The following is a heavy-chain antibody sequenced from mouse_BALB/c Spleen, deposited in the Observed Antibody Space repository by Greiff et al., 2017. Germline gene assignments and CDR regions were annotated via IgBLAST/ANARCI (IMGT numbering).Heavy chain of an antibody. J-gene: IGHJ3*01. Sequence: EVMLVESGGGLVQPGGSRKLSCAASGFTFSSFGMHWVRQAPEKGLEWVAYISSGSSTIYYADTVKGRFTISRDNPKNTLFLQMTSLRSEDTAMYYCAREGYGNPWFAYWGQGTLVTVSA. CDR3: AREGYGNPWFAY. D-gene: IGHD2-10*02. V-gene: IGHV5-17*02. CDR1: GFTFSSFG. CDR2: ISSGSSTI.